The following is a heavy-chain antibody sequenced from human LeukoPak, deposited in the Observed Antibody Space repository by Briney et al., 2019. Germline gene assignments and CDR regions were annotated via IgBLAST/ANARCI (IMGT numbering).Heavy chain of an antibody. Sequence: PSETLSLTCTVSGGSISSYYWSWIRQPAGKGLEWIGRIYTRGSTNYNPSLKSRVTMSVDTSKNQFSLKLSSVTAADTAVYYCAINYYDSSGYYFDYWGQGTLVTVSS. D-gene: IGHD3-22*01. V-gene: IGHV4-4*07. CDR3: AINYYDSSGYYFDY. J-gene: IGHJ4*02. CDR1: GGSISSYY. CDR2: IYTRGST.